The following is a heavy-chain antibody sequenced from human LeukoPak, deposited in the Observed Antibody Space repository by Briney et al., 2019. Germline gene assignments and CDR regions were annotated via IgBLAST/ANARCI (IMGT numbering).Heavy chain of an antibody. CDR2: IIPIFGTA. D-gene: IGHD2-15*01. CDR1: GGTFSSYA. J-gene: IGHJ3*02. CDR3: GVGGSNFFDYAFDI. V-gene: IGHV1-69*05. Sequence: SVKVSCKASGGTFSSYAISWVRQAPGQGLEWMGGIIPIFGTANYAQKFQGRVTITTDESTSTAYMELSSLRSEDTAVCYCGVGGSNFFDYAFDIWGQGTMVTVSS.